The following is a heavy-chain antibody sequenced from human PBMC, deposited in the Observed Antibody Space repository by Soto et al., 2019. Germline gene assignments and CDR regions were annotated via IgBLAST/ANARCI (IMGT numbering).Heavy chain of an antibody. D-gene: IGHD2-2*01. CDR2: IYNSGST. J-gene: IGHJ4*02. Sequence: QVQVQESGPGLVKPSQTLSLICTVSGGSINSADFYWNWIRQHPGKGLEWIGYIYNSGSTDYIPSLKSRVTISGDTSKNQFSLKLNSVTVADTAVYYCARAARLRYCLSTSCLGAFDYWGQGILVTVSS. V-gene: IGHV4-31*03. CDR1: GGSINSADFY. CDR3: ARAARLRYCLSTSCLGAFDY.